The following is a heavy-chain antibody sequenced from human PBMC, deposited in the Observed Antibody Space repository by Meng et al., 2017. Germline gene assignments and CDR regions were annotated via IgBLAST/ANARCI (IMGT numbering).Heavy chain of an antibody. D-gene: IGHD3-10*01. CDR1: GGSFSGGY. V-gene: IGHV4-34*01. Sequence: QVRVNRWGAGLLNPAKTMAPTCSGYGGSFSGGYWSLFRQPPGKSLKSIWKSNHSGSTNYNPSLKSRVTISVDTSKNQFSLKLSSVTSADTAVYYCARGRWRGNRFDPWGQGTLVTVSS. J-gene: IGHJ5*02. CDR2: SNHSGST. CDR3: ARGRWRGNRFDP.